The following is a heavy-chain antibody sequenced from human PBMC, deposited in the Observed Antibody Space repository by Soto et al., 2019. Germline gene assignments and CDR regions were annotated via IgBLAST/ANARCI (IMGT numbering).Heavy chain of an antibody. Sequence: EVQLVESGGGLVQPGGSLKLSCAASGFTFSDSAMHWVRQASGKGLEWVGRIRSKPNTDADAYAASGKGRFTISRDDSKNTAYLQMNSLKTEDTAVYYCTRHVDCSGGSCYSGYYYYMDVWGKGTTVTVSS. J-gene: IGHJ6*03. D-gene: IGHD2-15*01. CDR3: TRHVDCSGGSCYSGYYYYMDV. CDR2: IRSKPNTDAD. CDR1: GFTFSDSA. V-gene: IGHV3-73*01.